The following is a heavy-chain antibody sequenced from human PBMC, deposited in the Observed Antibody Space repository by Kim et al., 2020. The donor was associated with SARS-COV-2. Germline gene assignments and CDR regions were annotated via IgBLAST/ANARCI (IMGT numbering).Heavy chain of an antibody. D-gene: IGHD3-9*01. J-gene: IGHJ6*02. CDR2: INSDGSST. CDR1: GFTFSSYW. CDR3: ARGGLYYDILTGYDPYYYYYGMDV. V-gene: IGHV3-74*01. Sequence: GGSLRLSCAASGFTFSSYWMHWVRQAPGKGLVWVSRINSDGSSTSYADSVKGRFTISRDNAKNTLYLQMNSLRAEDTAVYYCARGGLYYDILTGYDPYYYYYGMDVWGQGTTVTVSS.